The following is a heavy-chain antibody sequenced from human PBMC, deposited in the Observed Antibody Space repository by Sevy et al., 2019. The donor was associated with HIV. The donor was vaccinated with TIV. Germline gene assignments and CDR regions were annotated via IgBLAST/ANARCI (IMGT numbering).Heavy chain of an antibody. CDR1: GYTFNDFF. V-gene: IGHV1-2*02. Sequence: ASVKVSCKASGYTFNDFFIHWVRQAPGQGLEWMAWINPDSGDPKYARNFQGRITVTRDTSTNTAYMELRSLRSDHTGVYYSARPGAYTYGSLLDYWGQGTLVTVSS. D-gene: IGHD5-18*01. J-gene: IGHJ4*02. CDR2: INPDSGDP. CDR3: ARPGAYTYGSLLDY.